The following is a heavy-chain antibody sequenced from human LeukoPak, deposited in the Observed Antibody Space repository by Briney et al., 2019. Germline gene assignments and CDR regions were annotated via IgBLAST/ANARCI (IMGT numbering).Heavy chain of an antibody. CDR1: GFTFSSYA. Sequence: GGSLRLSCAASGFTFSSYAMHWVRQAPGKGLEWVAVISYDGSNKYYADSVKGRFTISRDNSKNTLYLQMNSLRAEDTAVYYCARGEKVRGVIINPPFDYWGQGTLVTVSS. J-gene: IGHJ4*02. V-gene: IGHV3-30*04. D-gene: IGHD3-10*01. CDR3: ARGEKVRGVIINPPFDY. CDR2: ISYDGSNK.